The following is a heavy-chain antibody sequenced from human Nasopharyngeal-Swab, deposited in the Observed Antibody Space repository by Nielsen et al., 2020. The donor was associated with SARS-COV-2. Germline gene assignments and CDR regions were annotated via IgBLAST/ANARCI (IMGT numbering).Heavy chain of an antibody. CDR3: ARDIVGATPNFDY. V-gene: IGHV3-11*04. D-gene: IGHD1-26*01. CDR1: GFTFSDYY. J-gene: IGHJ4*02. Sequence: GESLKISCAASGFTFSDYYMSWIRQAPGKGLEWVSYISSSGSTIYYADSVKGRFTISRDNAENSLYLQMNSLRAEDTAVYYCARDIVGATPNFDYWGQGTLVTVSS. CDR2: ISSSGSTI.